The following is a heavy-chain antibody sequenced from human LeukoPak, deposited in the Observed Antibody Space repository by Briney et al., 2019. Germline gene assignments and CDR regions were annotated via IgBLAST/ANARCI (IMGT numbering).Heavy chain of an antibody. CDR1: GFTFSSYA. J-gene: IGHJ5*02. CDR3: VKDPESYYYDSSGSENWFDP. Sequence: GGSLRLSCAASGFTFSSYAMSWARQAPGKGLEWVSAISGSGGSTYYADSVKGRFTISRDNSKNTLYLQMNSLRAEDTAVYYCVKDPESYYYDSSGSENWFDPWGQGTLVTVSS. D-gene: IGHD3-22*01. CDR2: ISGSGGST. V-gene: IGHV3-23*01.